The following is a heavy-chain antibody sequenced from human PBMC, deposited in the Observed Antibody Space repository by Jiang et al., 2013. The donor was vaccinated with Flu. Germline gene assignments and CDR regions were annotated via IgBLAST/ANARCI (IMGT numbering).Heavy chain of an antibody. CDR1: GYTFSSYG. Sequence: SGAEVKKPGASAKVSCKASGYTFSSYGISWVRQAPGQGLEWMGWISTYNGNTNYAQKLQGRVTMTTDTSTSTAYMELRSLRSDDTAVYYCARVLYYEDGSGYFDYWGQGTLVTVSS. CDR3: ARVLYYEDGSGYFDY. D-gene: IGHD3-10*01. CDR2: ISTYNGNT. J-gene: IGHJ4*02. V-gene: IGHV1-18*01.